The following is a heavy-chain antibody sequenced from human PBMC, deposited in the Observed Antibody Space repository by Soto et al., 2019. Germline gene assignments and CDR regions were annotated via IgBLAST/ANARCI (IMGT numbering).Heavy chain of an antibody. CDR2: IIPALGTA. Sequence: QDQLVQSGAEVKKPGSSVKVSCKASGGTFSSHTFSWVRQAPGQGLEWMGRIIPALGTATYAQKFQGRVTXTADESATTVXXXXNSLRSEDTAVYYCARPDFGDYWYFDLWGRGTLVTVSS. V-gene: IGHV1-69*08. CDR1: GGTFSSHT. CDR3: ARPDFGDYWYFDL. D-gene: IGHD4-17*01. J-gene: IGHJ2*01.